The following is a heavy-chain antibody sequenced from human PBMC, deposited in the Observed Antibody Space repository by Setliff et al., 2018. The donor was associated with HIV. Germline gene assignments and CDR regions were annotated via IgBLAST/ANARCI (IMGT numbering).Heavy chain of an antibody. Sequence: PGGSLRLSCAASGFTFSSAWMGWVRQAPAKGLEWVANISPDGSATYYVDSVRGRFTISRDNAENSLYLQMISLRAEDTAVYYCAYYSSGSFYLGYYYYHGMDVWGQGTTVTVSS. J-gene: IGHJ6*02. CDR2: ISPDGSAT. CDR1: GFTFSSAW. D-gene: IGHD3-10*01. CDR3: AYYSSGSFYLGYYYYHGMDV. V-gene: IGHV3-7*01.